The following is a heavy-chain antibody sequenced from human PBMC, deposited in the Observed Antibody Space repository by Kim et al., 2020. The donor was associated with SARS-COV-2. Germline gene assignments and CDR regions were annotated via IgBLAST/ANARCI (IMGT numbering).Heavy chain of an antibody. D-gene: IGHD1-26*01. V-gene: IGHV4-4*02. J-gene: IGHJ4*02. CDR2: IYHSGTT. CDR3: SRAQGGAFDY. Sequence: SETLSLTCAVSGGSIISSNWWSWVRQPPGKGLEWIGEIYHSGTTNYNPSLKSRVTVSVDKSKNQFSRRLSSVTAADTAVYYCSRAQGGAFDYWGQGTRVT. CDR1: GGSIISSNW.